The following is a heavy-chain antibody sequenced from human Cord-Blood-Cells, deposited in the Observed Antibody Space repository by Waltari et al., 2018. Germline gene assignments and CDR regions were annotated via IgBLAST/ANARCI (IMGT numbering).Heavy chain of an antibody. D-gene: IGHD7-27*01. V-gene: IGHV2-5*01. J-gene: IGHJ4*02. CDR3: AHSPVENWGKGDYLDY. CDR2: IYWYDYK. CDR1: GFSLSTSGVG. Sequence: QITLKESGPALVKPTQTLTLTCTFSGFSLSTSGVGVGWIRQPPGKALGGLALIYWYDYKRQSPTRKGRLTTNKDTTKNQVVLTMTNMEPVDTASYYCAHSPVENWGKGDYLDYWGQGTLVTVSS.